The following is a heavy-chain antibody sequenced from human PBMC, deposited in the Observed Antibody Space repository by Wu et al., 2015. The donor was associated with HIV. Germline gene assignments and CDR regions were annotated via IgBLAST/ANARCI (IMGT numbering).Heavy chain of an antibody. CDR2: IIPIFRTA. J-gene: IGHJ5*02. D-gene: IGHD6-13*01. CDR3: ARDLYDVAAPGTEWFDP. CDR1: GGTFSSYA. V-gene: IGHV1-69*13. Sequence: QVQLVQSGAEVKKPGSSVKVSCKASGGTFSSYAISWVRQAPGQGLEWMGRIIPIFRTANYAQKFQGRVTITADESTSIVQMELSSLRSEDTAVYYCARDLYDVAAPGTEWFDPWGQGTLVTVSS.